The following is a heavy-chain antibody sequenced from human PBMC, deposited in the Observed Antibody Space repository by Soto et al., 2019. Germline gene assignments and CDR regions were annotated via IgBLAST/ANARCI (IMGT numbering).Heavy chain of an antibody. Sequence: QVQLVESGGGVVQPGRSLRLSCAASGFTFSSYGMHWVRQAPGKGLEWVAVIWYDGSNKYYADSVKGRFTISRDNSKNTLYLQMNSLRAEDTAVYYCARGGLGLLWFGELPLDYWGQGTLVTVSS. CDR3: ARGGLGLLWFGELPLDY. CDR1: GFTFSSYG. J-gene: IGHJ4*02. V-gene: IGHV3-33*01. D-gene: IGHD3-10*01. CDR2: IWYDGSNK.